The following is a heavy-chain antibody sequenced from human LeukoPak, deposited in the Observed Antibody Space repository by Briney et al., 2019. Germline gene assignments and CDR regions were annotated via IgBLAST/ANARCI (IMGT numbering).Heavy chain of an antibody. CDR3: ARDTSGSYLNGSDY. D-gene: IGHD1-26*01. J-gene: IGHJ4*02. CDR2: INPNSGGT. CDR1: GYTFTGYY. V-gene: IGHV1-2*02. Sequence: GASVKVSCKASGYTFTGYYMHWVRQAPGQGLEWMGWINPNSGGTNYAQKFQGRVTMTRDTSISTAYMELSRLRSDDTAVYYRARDTSGSYLNGSDYWGQGTLVTVSS.